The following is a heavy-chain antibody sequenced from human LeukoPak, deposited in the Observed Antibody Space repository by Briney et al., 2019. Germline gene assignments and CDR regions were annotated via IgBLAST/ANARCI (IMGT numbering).Heavy chain of an antibody. CDR2: IDYSGST. V-gene: IGHV4-31*03. CDR1: GGSISSGDYY. CDR3: ARGNYVVSSYFDY. Sequence: SETLSLTCTVSGGSISSGDYYWSWIRQHPGKGLEWIGYIDYSGSTYYNPSLKSRVTISVDTSKNQFSLKLSSVTAADTAVYYCARGNYVVSSYFDYWGQGTLVTVSS. J-gene: IGHJ4*02. D-gene: IGHD1-7*01.